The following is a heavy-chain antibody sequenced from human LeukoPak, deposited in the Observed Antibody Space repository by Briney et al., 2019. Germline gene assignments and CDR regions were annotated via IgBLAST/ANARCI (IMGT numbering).Heavy chain of an antibody. CDR2: IKQDGSEK. J-gene: IGHJ4*02. D-gene: IGHD6-19*01. Sequence: GGSLRLSCAASGFTFNNYWMSWVRQAPGKGLEWVANIKQDGSEKYYVDSVKGRFTISRDNAKNSLYLQMNSLRAEDTAVYYCARDSSGWYPFDYWGQGTLVTVSS. CDR1: GFTFNNYW. CDR3: ARDSSGWYPFDY. V-gene: IGHV3-7*01.